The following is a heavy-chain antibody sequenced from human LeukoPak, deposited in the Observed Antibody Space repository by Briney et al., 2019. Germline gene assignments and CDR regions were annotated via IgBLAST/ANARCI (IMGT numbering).Heavy chain of an antibody. CDR1: EYPFSRSV. CDR2: INAGNGDT. J-gene: IGHJ3*02. D-gene: IGHD6-19*01. V-gene: IGHV1-3*01. Sequence: ASVKVSCKASEYPFSRSVIHWVRQAPGQRLEWMGWINAGNGDTEYSQNFQGRVTITRDTSASTAYMELSSLRSEDTSVYYCATISRGIAVDHDAFDIWGQGTMVTVSS. CDR3: ATISRGIAVDHDAFDI.